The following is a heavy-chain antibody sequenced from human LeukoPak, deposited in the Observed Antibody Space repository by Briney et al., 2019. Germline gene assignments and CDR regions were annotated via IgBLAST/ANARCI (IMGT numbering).Heavy chain of an antibody. CDR2: IHFSGTT. V-gene: IGHV4-31*03. D-gene: IGHD4-17*01. CDR1: GASISSDAHY. J-gene: IGHJ4*02. CDR3: VRGQFYGDYEDH. Sequence: SQTLSLTCTVSGASISSDAHYWRWIRQHPGKGLEWIGYIHFSGTTNYNPSLKSRVTMSLDMSKNQFSLNLRSVTAADTAVYYCVRGQFYGDYEDHWGQGTLVTVSS.